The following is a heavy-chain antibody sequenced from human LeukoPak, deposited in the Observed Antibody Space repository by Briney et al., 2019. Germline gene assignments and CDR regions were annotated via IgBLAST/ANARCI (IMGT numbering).Heavy chain of an antibody. V-gene: IGHV4-59*01. CDR2: IYYSGST. Sequence: SETLSLTCTVSGGSISSYYWSWNRQPPGKGLEWIGYIYYSGSTNYNPSLKSRVTISVGTSKNQFSLKLSSVTAADTAVYYCARLHGERFDLWGRGTLVTVSS. CDR3: ARLHGERFDL. D-gene: IGHD4-17*01. CDR1: GGSISSYY. J-gene: IGHJ2*01.